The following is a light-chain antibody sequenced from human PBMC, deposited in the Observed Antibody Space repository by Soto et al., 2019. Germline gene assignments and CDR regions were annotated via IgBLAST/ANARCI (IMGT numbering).Light chain of an antibody. J-gene: IGKJ2*02. CDR2: GAS. CDR3: QQYNNWPWT. Sequence: EIVMTQSPATLSVSPGERATLSCRARQSVSSSLAWYQQKPGQAPRLLIYGASPRATGIPARFSGSGSGTEFTLTISSLQSEDFAVYYCQQYNNWPWTFGQGTKLEIK. V-gene: IGKV3-15*01. CDR1: QSVSSS.